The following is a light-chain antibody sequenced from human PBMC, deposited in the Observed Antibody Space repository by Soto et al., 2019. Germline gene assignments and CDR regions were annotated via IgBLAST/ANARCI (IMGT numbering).Light chain of an antibody. Sequence: VLTPVPRTLCLASGDTATLSCWDSQRVRNNFLGWYQQKPGLPPRLLIYDATSRANGIPERFSGSGSGTDFTLTISRLEPEDFAVYYCQQYGSSPRTFGQRTKV. CDR1: QRVRNNF. J-gene: IGKJ1*01. V-gene: IGKV3D-20*01. CDR3: QQYGSSPRT. CDR2: DAT.